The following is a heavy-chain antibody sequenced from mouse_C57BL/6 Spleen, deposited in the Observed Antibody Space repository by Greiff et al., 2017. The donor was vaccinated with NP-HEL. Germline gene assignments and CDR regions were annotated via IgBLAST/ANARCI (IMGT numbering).Heavy chain of an antibody. CDR2: ISDGGSYT. V-gene: IGHV5-4*01. CDR3: ARDEGGYDYDEAMDY. CDR1: GFTFSSYA. D-gene: IGHD2-4*01. Sequence: EVHLVESGGGLVKPGGSLKLSCAASGFTFSSYAMSWVRQTPEKRLEWVATISDGGSYTYYPDNVKGRFTISRDNAKNNLYLQMSHLKSEDTAMYYCARDEGGYDYDEAMDYWGQGTSVTVSS. J-gene: IGHJ4*01.